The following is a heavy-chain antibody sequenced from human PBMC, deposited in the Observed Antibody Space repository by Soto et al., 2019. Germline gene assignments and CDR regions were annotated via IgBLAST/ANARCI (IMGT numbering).Heavy chain of an antibody. J-gene: IGHJ3*02. CDR1: GGSISSGGYY. CDR2: IYYSGST. V-gene: IGHV4-31*03. D-gene: IGHD6-6*01. Sequence: TLSLTCTVSGGSISSGGYYWSWIRQHPGKGLEWIGYIYYSGSTYYNPSLKSRVTISVDTSKNQFSLKLSSVTAADTAVYYCARSQLEGAFDIWGQGTMVTVSS. CDR3: ARSQLEGAFDI.